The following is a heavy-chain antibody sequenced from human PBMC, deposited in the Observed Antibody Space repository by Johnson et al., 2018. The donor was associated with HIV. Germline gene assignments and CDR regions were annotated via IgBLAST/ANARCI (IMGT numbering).Heavy chain of an antibody. CDR3: AKAMSVSSWEHRGAFDI. Sequence: EVQLVESGGGLVQPGGSLRLSCAASGFTFTYYAMSWVRQAPGKGLEWVSGISGIGGGTYYADSVKGRFPISRDNSKNTLYLQMNSLRAEDTAVYYCAKAMSVSSWEHRGAFDIWGQGTMVTVSS. CDR1: GFTFTYYA. D-gene: IGHD6-13*01. CDR2: ISGIGGGT. V-gene: IGHV3-23*04. J-gene: IGHJ3*02.